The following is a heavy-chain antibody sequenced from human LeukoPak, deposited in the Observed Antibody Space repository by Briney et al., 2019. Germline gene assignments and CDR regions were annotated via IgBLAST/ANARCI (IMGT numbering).Heavy chain of an antibody. Sequence: SETLSLTCAVYGGSFSGYYWSWIRQPPGKGLEWIGSIYYSGSTYYNPSLKSRVTISVDTSKNQFSLKLSSVTAADTAVYYCATRYSGSYSWFDPWGQGTLVTVSS. CDR2: IYYSGST. CDR3: ATRYSGSYSWFDP. D-gene: IGHD1-26*01. J-gene: IGHJ5*02. V-gene: IGHV4-34*01. CDR1: GGSFSGYY.